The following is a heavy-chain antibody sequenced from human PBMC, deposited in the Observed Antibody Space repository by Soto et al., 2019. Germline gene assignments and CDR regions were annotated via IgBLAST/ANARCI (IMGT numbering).Heavy chain of an antibody. CDR1: GFIFGTYT. Sequence: GGSLRLSCAASGFIFGTYTMNWVRQAPGKGLGWVSSISNSGTYVTYADTVKGRFTISRDNDKNSLFLQMNSLRADDTAVYYCANDRAQWLEGSRADYWGQGTLVTVSS. CDR2: ISNSGTYV. D-gene: IGHD6-19*01. J-gene: IGHJ4*02. V-gene: IGHV3-21*06. CDR3: ANDRAQWLEGSRADY.